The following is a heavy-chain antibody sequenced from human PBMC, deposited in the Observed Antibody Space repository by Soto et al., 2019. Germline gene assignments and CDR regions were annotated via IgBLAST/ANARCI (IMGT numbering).Heavy chain of an antibody. J-gene: IGHJ6*02. CDR2: TYHSGST. D-gene: IGHD3-22*01. CDR1: GYSISTGFN. Sequence: PSETLSLTCAVSGYSISTGFNWAWIRQPPGKGLEWIGYTYHSGSTYYNPSLKSRATMSIDRSKNQFSLKLSSVTAADTAVYYCARPIVVAPVYYAIDVWGQGTTVNVSS. CDR3: ARPIVVAPVYYAIDV. V-gene: IGHV4-38-2*01.